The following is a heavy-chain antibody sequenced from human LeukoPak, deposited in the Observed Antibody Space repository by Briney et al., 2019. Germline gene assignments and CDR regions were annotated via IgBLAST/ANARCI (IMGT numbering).Heavy chain of an antibody. Sequence: PSETLSLTCAVSGYSISSGYYWGWIRQPPGKGLKWIGSIYHSGSTYYNPSRKSRVTISVDTSKNQFSLKLSSVTAADTAVYYCARHDCGGSCYFAFDIWGQGTMVTVSS. CDR1: GYSISSGYY. CDR3: ARHDCGGSCYFAFDI. J-gene: IGHJ3*02. CDR2: IYHSGST. V-gene: IGHV4-38-2*01. D-gene: IGHD2-15*01.